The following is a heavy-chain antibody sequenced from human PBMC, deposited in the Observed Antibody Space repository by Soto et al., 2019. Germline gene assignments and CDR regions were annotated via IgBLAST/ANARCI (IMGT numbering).Heavy chain of an antibody. CDR1: GFTFSSYG. D-gene: IGHD3-22*01. J-gene: IGHJ4*02. Sequence: QVQLVESGGGVVQPGRSLRLSCAASGFTFSSYGMHWVRQAPGKGLEWVAVISYDGSNKYYADSVKGRFTISRDNSKNTLYLQMNSLRAEDTAVYYCANDLTVTMIVGALDYWGQGTLVTVSS. V-gene: IGHV3-30*18. CDR2: ISYDGSNK. CDR3: ANDLTVTMIVGALDY.